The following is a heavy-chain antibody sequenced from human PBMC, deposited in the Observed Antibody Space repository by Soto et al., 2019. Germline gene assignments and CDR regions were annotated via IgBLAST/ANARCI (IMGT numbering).Heavy chain of an antibody. V-gene: IGHV3-23*01. J-gene: IGHJ4*02. Sequence: GGSLRLSCEASGFNFKKVAMGWVRQAPGEGLEWVSGISCCGGSTFYADSVKGRFSLARDDSKNTLSLQLSSLRSEDTAVYYCARELYSCGAECPYYMDYWGQGTPVTVSS. D-gene: IGHD2-21*01. CDR1: GFNFKKVA. CDR2: ISCCGGST. CDR3: ARELYSCGAECPYYMDY.